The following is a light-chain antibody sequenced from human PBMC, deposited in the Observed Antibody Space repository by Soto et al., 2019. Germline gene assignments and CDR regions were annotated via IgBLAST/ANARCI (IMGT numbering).Light chain of an antibody. V-gene: IGKV3-15*01. J-gene: IGKJ2*01. CDR1: QSISST. Sequence: EIVMTQSPATLSVSPGERATLSCRASQSISSTLAWYQQKPGQAPRLLIYGASTRATGIPARFSGSGSGTEFTLTISSLQSEDFAVYYCQQYDNWPPYTFGPGTKLEIK. CDR2: GAS. CDR3: QQYDNWPPYT.